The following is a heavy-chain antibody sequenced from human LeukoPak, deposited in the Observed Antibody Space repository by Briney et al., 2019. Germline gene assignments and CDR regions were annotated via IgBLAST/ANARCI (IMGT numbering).Heavy chain of an antibody. Sequence: GESLKISCKGPGYSFTSYWTGWVRQMPGKGLEWMGIIYPGDSDTRYSPSFQGQVTISADKSISTAYLQWSSLKASDTAMYYCARARKRGGYNFRYDAFDIWGQGTMVTVSS. CDR2: IYPGDSDT. CDR1: GYSFTSYW. J-gene: IGHJ3*02. CDR3: ARARKRGGYNFRYDAFDI. V-gene: IGHV5-51*01. D-gene: IGHD5-24*01.